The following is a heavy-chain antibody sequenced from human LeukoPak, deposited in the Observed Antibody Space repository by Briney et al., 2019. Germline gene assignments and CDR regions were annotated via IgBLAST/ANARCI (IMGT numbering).Heavy chain of an antibody. CDR1: GFTLSVYD. Sequence: GGSLRLSCAASGFTLSVYDMHWVRQPTGEGPEWVSIIYRAGDTYYPGSVKGRFIISRDSAKNSLYLQMNSLRAEDSAVYYCAREMSGSNDALDIWGQGTMVTVSS. D-gene: IGHD3-10*01. J-gene: IGHJ3*02. CDR3: AREMSGSNDALDI. V-gene: IGHV3-13*01. CDR2: IYRAGDT.